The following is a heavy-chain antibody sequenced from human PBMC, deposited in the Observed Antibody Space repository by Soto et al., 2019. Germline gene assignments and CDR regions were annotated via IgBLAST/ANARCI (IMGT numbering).Heavy chain of an antibody. J-gene: IGHJ6*02. CDR1: GDSISSYY. D-gene: IGHD1-26*01. CDR2: IYYSGST. Sequence: SWRLSLTCTVSGDSISSYYWSWIRQTPGKGLEWIGYIYYSGSTNYNPSLKSRVTISVDTSKNQFSLKLSSVTAADTAVYYCARAGIVGAAEAFYYYYGMDVWGQGTTVTVSS. V-gene: IGHV4-59*01. CDR3: ARAGIVGAAEAFYYYYGMDV.